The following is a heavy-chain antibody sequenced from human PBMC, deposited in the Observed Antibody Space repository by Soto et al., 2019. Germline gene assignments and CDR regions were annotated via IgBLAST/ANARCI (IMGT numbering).Heavy chain of an antibody. V-gene: IGHV4-34*01. D-gene: IGHD3-3*01. J-gene: IGHJ5*02. Sequence: SETLSLTCAVYGGPFSGYNRNWIRQPPGKGLEWIGEIDHSGYTNYNPSLKSRVTISVDTSKNQFSLRLTSVTAADTAVYYCARVRDWFDPWGQGTLVTVS. CDR2: IDHSGYT. CDR1: GGPFSGYN. CDR3: ARVRDWFDP.